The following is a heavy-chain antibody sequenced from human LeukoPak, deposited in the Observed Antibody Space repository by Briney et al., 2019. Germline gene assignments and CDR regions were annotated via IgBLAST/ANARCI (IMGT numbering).Heavy chain of an antibody. CDR3: ARVTGYMIEDYFDY. J-gene: IGHJ4*02. D-gene: IGHD3-22*01. CDR2: IYYSGST. CDR1: GGSISSYQ. V-gene: IGHV4-59*01. Sequence: SETLSLTCTVSGGSISSYQWSWIRQPPGKGLEWIGYIYYSGSTNYNPSLKSRVTISVDTSKNQFSLRLRSVTAADTAVYYCARVTGYMIEDYFDYWGQGTLVTVSS.